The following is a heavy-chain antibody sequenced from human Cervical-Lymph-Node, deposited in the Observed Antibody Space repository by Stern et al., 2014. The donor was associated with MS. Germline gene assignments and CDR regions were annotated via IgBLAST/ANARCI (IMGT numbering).Heavy chain of an antibody. CDR3: ARKKRSYDY. J-gene: IGHJ4*02. V-gene: IGHV3-11*01. CDR2: IRDNGEAI. Sequence: VQLVESGGGLVKPGGSLRLSCAGSGFYFSDYYMTWIRQSPERGLEWVSYIRDNGEAIYYADSVKGRFTISRDNPKDSVYLEMNSLRVEDAGTYYCARKKRSYDYWGQGTLVTVSS. CDR1: GFYFSDYY.